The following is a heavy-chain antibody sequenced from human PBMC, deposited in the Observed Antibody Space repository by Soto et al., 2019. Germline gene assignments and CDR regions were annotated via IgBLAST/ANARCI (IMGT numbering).Heavy chain of an antibody. V-gene: IGHV3-23*01. D-gene: IGHD3-22*01. CDR1: GFTFSSYA. J-gene: IGHJ4*02. CDR3: AKETDSSGYHSPPVTLDY. CDR2: ISGSGGST. Sequence: PGGSLRLSCAASGFTFSSYAMSWVRQAPGKGLEWVSAISGSGGSTYYADSVKGRFTISRDNSKNTLYLQMNSLRAEDTAVYYCAKETDSSGYHSPPVTLDYWGQGTLVTVSS.